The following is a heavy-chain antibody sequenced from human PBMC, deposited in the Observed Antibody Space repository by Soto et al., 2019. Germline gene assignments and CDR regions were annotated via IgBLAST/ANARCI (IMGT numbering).Heavy chain of an antibody. CDR3: ARIYGDYLYYYYYYMDV. J-gene: IGHJ6*03. Sequence: QVQLVQSGAEVRKPGASVKVSCKASGYTFTSYGISWVRQAPGQGLEWMGWISAYNGNTNYAQKLQGRVTMTTDTSTSTAYMELRSLRSDDTAVYYCARIYGDYLYYYYYYMDVWGKGTTVTVSS. CDR1: GYTFTSYG. D-gene: IGHD4-17*01. V-gene: IGHV1-18*01. CDR2: ISAYNGNT.